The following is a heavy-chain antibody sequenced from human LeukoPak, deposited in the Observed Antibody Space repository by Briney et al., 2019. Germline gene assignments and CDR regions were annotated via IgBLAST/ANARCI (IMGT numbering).Heavy chain of an antibody. D-gene: IGHD6-19*01. CDR2: ISGSGDST. Sequence: PGGSLRLSCAASRFAISSYAMRWVRQAPGKGLEWVSGISGSGDSTYYADSVKGRFTISRDNSKNTLYLQMNSLRAEDTAVYYCARRSGIAVAGAFDYWGQGTLVTVSS. CDR3: ARRSGIAVAGAFDY. V-gene: IGHV3-23*01. CDR1: RFAISSYA. J-gene: IGHJ4*02.